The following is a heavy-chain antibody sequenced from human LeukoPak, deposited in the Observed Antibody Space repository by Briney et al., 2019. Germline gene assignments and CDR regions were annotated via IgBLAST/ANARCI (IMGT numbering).Heavy chain of an antibody. Sequence: PSETLSLTCTVSGGSIKNYYWSWIRQPPGKGLEWIGYIYYSGSTNYNPSLKSRVTISVDTSKNQFSLKLSSVTAADTAVYYCARCQSKYFYDRGGFDIWGQGTMVTVSS. CDR2: IYYSGST. V-gene: IGHV4-59*01. CDR1: GGSIKNYY. J-gene: IGHJ3*02. D-gene: IGHD3-22*01. CDR3: ARCQSKYFYDRGGFDI.